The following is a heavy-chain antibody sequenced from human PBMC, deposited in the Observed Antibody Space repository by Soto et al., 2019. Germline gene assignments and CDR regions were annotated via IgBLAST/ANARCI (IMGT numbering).Heavy chain of an antibody. Sequence: QITLKESGPTLVKPTQPLTLTCTFSVFSLSTSGVGVGWIRQPPGKALEWLALIYWDDDKRYSPSLKSRITIIKDTSKNQVVLTLTNMDPVDTATYYCAHRSIAAAGSFHFDYWGQGTLVTVSS. D-gene: IGHD6-13*01. CDR3: AHRSIAAAGSFHFDY. V-gene: IGHV2-5*02. J-gene: IGHJ4*02. CDR1: VFSLSTSGVG. CDR2: IYWDDDK.